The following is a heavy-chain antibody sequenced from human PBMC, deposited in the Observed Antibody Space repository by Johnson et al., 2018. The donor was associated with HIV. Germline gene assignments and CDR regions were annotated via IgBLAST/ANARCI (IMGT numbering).Heavy chain of an antibody. Sequence: QLVESGGGVVRPGGSLRLSCAASGFTFSSYAMSWVRQAPGKGLEWVSAISGSGDSTYYADSVKGRFTISRDNSKNTLYLQMNSLRAEDTAVYYCANLGRYFDWFPTTNDACDSWGQGTMVTVSS. D-gene: IGHD3-9*01. V-gene: IGHV3-23*04. CDR2: ISGSGDST. CDR1: GFTFSSYA. CDR3: ANLGRYFDWFPTTNDACDS. J-gene: IGHJ3*02.